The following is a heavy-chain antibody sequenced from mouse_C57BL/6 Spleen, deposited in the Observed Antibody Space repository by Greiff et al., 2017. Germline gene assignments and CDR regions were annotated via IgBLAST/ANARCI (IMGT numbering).Heavy chain of an antibody. Sequence: QVQLQQPGAELVMPGASVKLSCKASGYTFTSYWMHWVKQRPGQGLEWIGEIDPSDSYTNYNQKFKGKSTLTVDKSSSTVYMQLSSLTSEDSAVYYCARLDHYYGSSYGFAYWGQGTLVTVSA. J-gene: IGHJ3*01. CDR3: ARLDHYYGSSYGFAY. CDR2: IDPSDSYT. V-gene: IGHV1-69*01. CDR1: GYTFTSYW. D-gene: IGHD1-1*01.